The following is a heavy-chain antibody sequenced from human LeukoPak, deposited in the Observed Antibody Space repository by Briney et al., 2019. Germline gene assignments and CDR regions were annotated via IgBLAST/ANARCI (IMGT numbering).Heavy chain of an antibody. J-gene: IGHJ4*02. D-gene: IGHD1-26*01. CDR1: GFIFSSYG. CDR3: AQDPHTCWELPPRGVDY. Sequence: GGSLRLSCAASGFIFSSYGMHWVRQVPGKGLEWVAVIRYDGSNKYYADSVKGRFTISRDNSKNTLYLQMNSLRAEDTAVYYCAQDPHTCWELPPRGVDYWGQGTLVNV. V-gene: IGHV3-30*02. CDR2: IRYDGSNK.